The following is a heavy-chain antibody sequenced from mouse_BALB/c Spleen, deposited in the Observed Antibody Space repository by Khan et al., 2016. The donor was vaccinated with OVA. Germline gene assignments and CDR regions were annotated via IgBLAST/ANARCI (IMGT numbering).Heavy chain of an antibody. J-gene: IGHJ4*01. CDR3: ARENYYGYAMDY. V-gene: IGHV3-2*02. Sequence: EVQLQESGPGLVKPFQSLSLTCTVTGYSITSNYAWNWIRQFPGNKLEWVGYISYSGSTSYNPSLKSRISIIRDTSKNPFFPQLNYVTTEDTATYYCARENYYGYAMDYWGQGTSVTVSS. D-gene: IGHD1-1*01. CDR1: GYSITSNYA. CDR2: ISYSGST.